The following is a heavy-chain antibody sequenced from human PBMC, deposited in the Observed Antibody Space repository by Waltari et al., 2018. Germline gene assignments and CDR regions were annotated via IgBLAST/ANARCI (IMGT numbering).Heavy chain of an antibody. CDR1: GGSFSGYY. J-gene: IGHJ4*02. Sequence: QVQLQQWGAGLLKPSETLSLTCAVYGGSFSGYYWSWIRKPPGKGLEWIGEINHTGIPNYTPSLTCLVTISVDTSKNQFSRKLSSVTAADTAVYYCARVLWVGSGSYYNREAYFDYLGQGTLVTVSS. D-gene: IGHD3-10*01. V-gene: IGHV4-34*01. CDR2: INHTGIP. CDR3: ARVLWVGSGSYYNREAYFDY.